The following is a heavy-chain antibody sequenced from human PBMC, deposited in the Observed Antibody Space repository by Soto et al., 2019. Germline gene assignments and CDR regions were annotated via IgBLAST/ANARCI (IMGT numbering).Heavy chain of an antibody. V-gene: IGHV3-21*06. J-gene: IGHJ4*02. Sequence: EVQLVESGGGLVEPGGSLRLSCATSGFSFSSSDMTWVRQAPGKGLEYVSSINYSGRYMFYAGSLRGRFTVSRDNAKNSLYLQTNCLSAEDTAVYYCARKSSSDSTGYDYFDYWGQGTLVTVSS. D-gene: IGHD3-22*01. CDR3: ARKSSSDSTGYDYFDY. CDR1: GFSFSSSD. CDR2: INYSGRYM.